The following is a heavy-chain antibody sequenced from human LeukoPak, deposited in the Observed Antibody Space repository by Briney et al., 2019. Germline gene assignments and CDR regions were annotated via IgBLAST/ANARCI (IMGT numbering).Heavy chain of an antibody. V-gene: IGHV3-53*01. CDR2: IYSGGST. D-gene: IGHD4-17*01. Sequence: GGSLRLSCAASGFTFSSYSMNWVRQAPGKGLEWVSVIYSGGSTYYADSVKGRFTISRDNSKNTLYLQMNSLRAEDTAVYYCARGKNGDYSFFYYYYMDVWGKGTTVTVSS. CDR1: GFTFSSYS. J-gene: IGHJ6*03. CDR3: ARGKNGDYSFFYYYYMDV.